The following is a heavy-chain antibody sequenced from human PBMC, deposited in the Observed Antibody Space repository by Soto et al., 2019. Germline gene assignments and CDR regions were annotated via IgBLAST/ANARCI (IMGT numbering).Heavy chain of an antibody. Sequence: QVQLVQSGAEVKKPGASVKVSCKASGYTFTSYDIIWVRQATGQGLEWMGWMNPSTGNTDSAEKFXXSXXMTRNTSISTVYMELSSLSFEDTAVYYCARGRIIVAGGFDPWGQGTLVTVSS. CDR2: MNPSTGNT. D-gene: IGHD6-19*01. CDR1: GYTFTSYD. J-gene: IGHJ5*02. V-gene: IGHV1-8*01. CDR3: ARGRIIVAGGFDP.